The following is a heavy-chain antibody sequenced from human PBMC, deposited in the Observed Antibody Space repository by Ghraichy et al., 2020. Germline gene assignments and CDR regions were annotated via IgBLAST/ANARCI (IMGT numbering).Heavy chain of an antibody. CDR1: GFTFRNYG. V-gene: IGHV3-23*01. D-gene: IGHD2-15*01. CDR3: AKDHGTAGGYDDIYYYYGMDV. Sequence: GVLNISCAASGFTFRNYGMSWVRQAPGKGLEWVSGIGGSGVSTYYADSVKGRFTISRDNSKNTLSLQMNSLRAEDTAVYYCAKDHGTAGGYDDIYYYYGMDVWGQGTTVTVSS. CDR2: IGGSGVST. J-gene: IGHJ6*02.